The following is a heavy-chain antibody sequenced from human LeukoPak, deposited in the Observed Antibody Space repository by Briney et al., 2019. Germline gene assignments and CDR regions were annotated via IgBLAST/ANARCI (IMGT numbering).Heavy chain of an antibody. CDR2: IYSGDST. Sequence: QPGRSLRLSCAASGFTFSSYAMHWVRQAPGKGLEWVSLIYSGDSTYYADSVKGRFTISRDTSKNTVYLQMNSLRAEDTAVYYCARLVVPAAYFDYWGQGTLVTVSS. CDR3: ARLVVPAAYFDY. J-gene: IGHJ4*02. CDR1: GFTFSSYA. V-gene: IGHV3-66*02. D-gene: IGHD2-2*01.